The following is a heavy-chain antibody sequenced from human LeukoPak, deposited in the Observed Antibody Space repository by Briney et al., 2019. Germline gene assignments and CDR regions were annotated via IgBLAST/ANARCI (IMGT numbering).Heavy chain of an antibody. CDR2: INHSGST. CDR3: ARRRYGSGYYYYYYGMDV. D-gene: IGHD3-10*01. V-gene: IGHV4-34*01. CDR1: GGSFSGYY. J-gene: IGHJ6*04. Sequence: SETLSLTCAVYGGSFSGYYWSWIRQPPGKGLEWIGEINHSGSTNYNPSLKSRVTISVDTSKNQFSLKLSSVTAADTAVYYCARRRYGSGYYYYYYGMDVWGKGTTVTASS.